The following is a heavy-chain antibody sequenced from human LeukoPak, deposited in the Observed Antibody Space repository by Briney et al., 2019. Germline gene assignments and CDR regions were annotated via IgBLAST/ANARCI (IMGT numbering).Heavy chain of an antibody. V-gene: IGHV3-11*01. J-gene: IGHJ6*02. CDR2: ISSSGSNI. Sequence: PGGSLRLSCAASGFTFSDYYMSWLRQAPGKGLEWVSYISSSGSNIYYADSVKGRFTISRDNAKNSLYLQMNSLRAEDTAVHYCARAGTSGSYYYYGMDVWGQGTTVTVSS. D-gene: IGHD1-26*01. CDR3: ARAGTSGSYYYYGMDV. CDR1: GFTFSDYY.